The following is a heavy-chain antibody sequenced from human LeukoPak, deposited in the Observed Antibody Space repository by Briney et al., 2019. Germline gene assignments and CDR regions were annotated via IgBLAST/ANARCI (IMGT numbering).Heavy chain of an antibody. Sequence: GESLKISCKGSGYSFTSYWIGWVRQMPGKGLEWMGIIYPGDSDTRYSPSFQGQVTISADKSISTAYLQWSSLKASDTAMYYCARLVGATPYYYYYYMDVWGKGTTVTVSS. CDR1: GYSFTSYW. D-gene: IGHD1-26*01. CDR3: ARLVGATPYYYYYYMDV. V-gene: IGHV5-51*01. J-gene: IGHJ6*03. CDR2: IYPGDSDT.